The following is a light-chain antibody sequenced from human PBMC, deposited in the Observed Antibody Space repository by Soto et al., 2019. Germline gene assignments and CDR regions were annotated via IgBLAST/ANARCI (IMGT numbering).Light chain of an antibody. CDR2: GES. Sequence: DIQMTQSPSSLSASVGDRVTISCRASQSISRYLNWYQQNPGKAPKLLIYGESTLQSGVPSRFSASGSGTDFSLTISSLQLEDFATYYCQQTYSAISFGQGTRLEVK. CDR1: QSISRY. J-gene: IGKJ5*01. V-gene: IGKV1-39*01. CDR3: QQTYSAIS.